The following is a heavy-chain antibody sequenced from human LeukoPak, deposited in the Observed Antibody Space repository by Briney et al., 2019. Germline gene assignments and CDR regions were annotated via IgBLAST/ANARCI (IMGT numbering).Heavy chain of an antibody. V-gene: IGHV3-30*18. Sequence: PGGSQRLSCAASGFTFSSYGMHWVRQAPGKGLEWVAVISYDGSNKYYADSVKGRFTISRDSSKNTLYLQMNSLRAEDTAVYYCAKGGGYESAGDYWGQGTLVTVSS. D-gene: IGHD5-12*01. CDR1: GFTFSSYG. CDR3: AKGGGYESAGDY. J-gene: IGHJ4*02. CDR2: ISYDGSNK.